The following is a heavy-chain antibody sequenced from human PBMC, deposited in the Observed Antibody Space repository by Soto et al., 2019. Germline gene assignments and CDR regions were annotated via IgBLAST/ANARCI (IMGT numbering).Heavy chain of an antibody. J-gene: IGHJ4*02. CDR1: GFTFRTYA. CDR2: ISTSGGST. D-gene: IGHD6-13*01. CDR3: AKAWYSSSWYEVGY. V-gene: IGHV3-23*01. Sequence: GGSLRLSCAASGFTFRTYAMSWVRQAPGKGLEWVSGISTSGGSTYYADSVRGRFTTSRDNPKNTLYLQMNSLRAEDTAVYYCAKAWYSSSWYEVGYWGQGTLVTVSS.